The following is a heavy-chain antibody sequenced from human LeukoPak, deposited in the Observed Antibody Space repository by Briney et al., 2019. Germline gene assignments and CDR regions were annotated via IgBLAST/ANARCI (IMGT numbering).Heavy chain of an antibody. CDR3: ARSRGASSGWYQLVY. CDR1: GFTFSTYA. Sequence: GGSLRLSCAASGFTFSTYAMNWVRQAPGKGLEWVSGIVGSGGSTYYADSVKGRFTISRDNSKNTLYLQMNSLRAEDTAVYYCARSRGASSGWYQLVYWGQGTLVTVSS. CDR2: IVGSGGST. D-gene: IGHD6-19*01. V-gene: IGHV3-23*01. J-gene: IGHJ4*02.